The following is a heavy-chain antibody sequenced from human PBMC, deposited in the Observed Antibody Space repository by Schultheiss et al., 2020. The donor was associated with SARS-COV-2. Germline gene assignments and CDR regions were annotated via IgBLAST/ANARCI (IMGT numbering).Heavy chain of an antibody. CDR2: IYYSGST. J-gene: IGHJ4*02. Sequence: SETLSLTCAVSGGSISSGGYYWSWIRQHPGKGLEWIGYIYYSGSTNYNPSLKSRVTMSVDTSKNQFSLKLSSVTAADTAVYYCAREWGIVATPFDYWGQGTLVTVSS. CDR1: GGSISSGGYY. D-gene: IGHD5-12*01. V-gene: IGHV4-61*08. CDR3: AREWGIVATPFDY.